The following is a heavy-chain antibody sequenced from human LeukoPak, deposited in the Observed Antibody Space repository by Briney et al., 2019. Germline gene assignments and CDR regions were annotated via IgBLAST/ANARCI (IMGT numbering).Heavy chain of an antibody. CDR1: GYTLTGYY. CDR3: ARSNTMIVVVTPHYPQI. Sequence: ASVKVSCKASGYTLTGYYMHWVRQAPGQGLEWMGIINPSGDSTTYAQKFQGRVTMTRDTSTSTVYMELSSLRSEDTAVYYCARSNTMIVVVTPHYPQIWGQGTLVTVSS. D-gene: IGHD3-22*01. V-gene: IGHV1-46*01. J-gene: IGHJ4*02. CDR2: INPSGDST.